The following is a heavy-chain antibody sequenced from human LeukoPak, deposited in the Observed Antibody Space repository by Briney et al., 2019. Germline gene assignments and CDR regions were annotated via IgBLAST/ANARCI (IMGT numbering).Heavy chain of an antibody. CDR3: ARHSLFSLAWPMSAFDI. V-gene: IGHV4-4*07. CDR1: GGSISSYY. Sequence: SETLSLTCTVSGGSISSYYWSWIRQPAGKGLEWIGRIYISGSTNYNPSLKSRVTMSVDTSKNQFSLKLSSVTAADTAVYYCARHSLFSLAWPMSAFDIWGQGTMVTVSS. J-gene: IGHJ3*02. D-gene: IGHD2/OR15-2a*01. CDR2: IYISGST.